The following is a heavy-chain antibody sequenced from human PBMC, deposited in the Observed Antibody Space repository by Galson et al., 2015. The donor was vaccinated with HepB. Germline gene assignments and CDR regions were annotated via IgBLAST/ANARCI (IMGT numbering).Heavy chain of an antibody. CDR1: GGTFSNYD. CDR3: ARAAGELLWFGELFYGGLALGDY. D-gene: IGHD3-10*01. J-gene: IGHJ4*02. Sequence: SVKVSCKASGGTFSNYDISWVRQAPGQGLEWMGWISAYNGNTNYAQKLQGRVTMTTDTSTSTAYMELRSLRSDDTAVHYCARAAGELLWFGELFYGGLALGDYWGQGTLVTVSS. V-gene: IGHV1-18*01. CDR2: ISAYNGNT.